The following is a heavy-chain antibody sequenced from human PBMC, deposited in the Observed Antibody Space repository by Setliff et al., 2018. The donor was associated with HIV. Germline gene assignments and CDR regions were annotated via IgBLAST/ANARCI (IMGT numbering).Heavy chain of an antibody. Sequence: SETLSLTCTVSGGSISSKSYYWGWIRQPPGKGLEWIGSIYYSGSTYYNPSLKSRVTISVDPSQNQFSLRLISVTAADAAMYYCARPSLGIGGGSKFDSWGQGTLVTVS. CDR2: IYYSGST. CDR1: GGSISSKSYY. J-gene: IGHJ4*02. D-gene: IGHD3-3*01. CDR3: ARPSLGIGGGSKFDS. V-gene: IGHV4-39*01.